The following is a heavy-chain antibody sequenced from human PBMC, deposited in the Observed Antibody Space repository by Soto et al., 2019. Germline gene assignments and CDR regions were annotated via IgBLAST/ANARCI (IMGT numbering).Heavy chain of an antibody. J-gene: IGHJ5*02. CDR3: ARGGVVVVAASVVNTGTFDP. Sequence: ASVKVSCKASGYTFTSYDINWVRQATGQGLEWMGWMNPNSGNTGYAQKFQGRVTMTRNTSISTAYMELSTLRSEDTAVYYCARGGVVVVAASVVNTGTFDPWGQGTLVTVSS. V-gene: IGHV1-8*01. CDR1: GYTFTSYD. D-gene: IGHD2-15*01. CDR2: MNPNSGNT.